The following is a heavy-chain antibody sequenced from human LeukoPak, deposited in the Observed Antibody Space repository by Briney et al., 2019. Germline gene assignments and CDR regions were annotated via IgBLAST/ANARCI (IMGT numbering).Heavy chain of an antibody. CDR2: TYYRSNWYN. D-gene: IGHD6-6*01. J-gene: IGHJ4*02. V-gene: IGHV6-1*01. CDR3: IREYSSSSTGRFDY. CDR1: GDSVSGNSAV. Sequence: SSQTLSLTCAISGDSVSGNSAVWNWIRQSPSRGLEWLGRTYYRSNWYNDYAVSVKSRITINPDTSKNQFSLQLNSVTPEDTAVYYCIREYSSSSTGRFDYWGQGTLVTVSS.